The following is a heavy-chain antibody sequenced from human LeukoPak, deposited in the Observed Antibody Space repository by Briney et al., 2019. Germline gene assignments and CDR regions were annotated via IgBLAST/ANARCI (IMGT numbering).Heavy chain of an antibody. J-gene: IGHJ4*02. Sequence: PSETLSLTCAVYGGSFSGYYWSWIRQPPGKGLEWIGEINHSGSTNYNPSLKSRVTISVDTSKNQFSLKLSSVTAADTAVYYCASRMPYCSGGSCRDYWGQGTLVTVSS. CDR1: GGSFSGYY. CDR2: INHSGST. D-gene: IGHD2-15*01. CDR3: ASRMPYCSGGSCRDY. V-gene: IGHV4-34*01.